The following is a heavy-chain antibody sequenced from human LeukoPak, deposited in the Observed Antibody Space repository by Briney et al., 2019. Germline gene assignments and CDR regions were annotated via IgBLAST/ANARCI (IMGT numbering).Heavy chain of an antibody. V-gene: IGHV5-51*01. J-gene: IGHJ6*03. CDR1: GYSFTTYW. CDR3: ARGFYGGYYYYYYMDV. CDR2: IYPGDSDT. Sequence: GESLKISCKGSGYSFTTYWIGWVRQMPGKGLEWMGIIYPGDSDTRYSPTFQGQVTISADRSISTAYLQWSSLKASDTAMYYCARGFYGGYYYYYYMDVWGKGTTVTVSS. D-gene: IGHD4/OR15-4a*01.